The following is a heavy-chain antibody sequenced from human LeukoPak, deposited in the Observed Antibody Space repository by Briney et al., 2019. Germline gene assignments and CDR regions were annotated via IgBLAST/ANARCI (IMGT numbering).Heavy chain of an antibody. CDR3: ARQQVRLRLGELSLYLTPFDP. CDR1: GYTFTSYA. Sequence: ASVKVSCKASGYTFTSYAMNWVRQAPGQGLEWMGWINTNTGNPTYAQGFTGRFVFSLDTSVSTAYLQISSLKAEDTAVYYCARQQVRLRLGELSLYLTPFDPWGQGTLVTVSS. J-gene: IGHJ5*02. V-gene: IGHV7-4-1*02. CDR2: INTNTGNP. D-gene: IGHD3-16*02.